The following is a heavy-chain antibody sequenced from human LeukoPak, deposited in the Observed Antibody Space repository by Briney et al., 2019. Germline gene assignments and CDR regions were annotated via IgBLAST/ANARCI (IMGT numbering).Heavy chain of an antibody. D-gene: IGHD1-20*01. CDR3: ARDYNWVFDY. Sequence: GGSLRLSCAASGFTFKNEPMNWVRQAPGKGLEWVSHIRSDSKTIVYADSVKGRFTISRDNAKNSLSLQMNSLGAEDTAVYYCARDYNWVFDYWGQGTLVTVSS. J-gene: IGHJ4*02. CDR1: GFTFKNEP. V-gene: IGHV3-48*01. CDR2: IRSDSKTI.